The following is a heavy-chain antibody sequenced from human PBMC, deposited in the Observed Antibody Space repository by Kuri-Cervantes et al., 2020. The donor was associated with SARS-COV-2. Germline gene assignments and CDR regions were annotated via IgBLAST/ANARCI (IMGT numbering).Heavy chain of an antibody. CDR2: IIPIFGIA. J-gene: IGHJ5*02. CDR3: ARDRGYSSSWYKPNWFDP. Sequence: SVKVSCKASGGTFSSYAINWVRQAPGQGLEWMGRIIPIFGIANYAQKFQGRVTITADKSTGTAYMELSSLRSEDTAVYYCARDRGYSSSWYKPNWFDPWGQGTLVTVSS. V-gene: IGHV1-69*04. CDR1: GGTFSSYA. D-gene: IGHD6-13*01.